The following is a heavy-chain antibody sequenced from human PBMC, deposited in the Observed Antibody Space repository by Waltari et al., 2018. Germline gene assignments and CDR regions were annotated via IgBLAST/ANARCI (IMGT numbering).Heavy chain of an antibody. Sequence: EVQLLESGGGLVQPGGSLRLSCAASGFTFSSYAMSWVRQAPGKGLEWVSAISGSGGSTYYTDSVKGRFTISRDNSKNTLYLQMNSLRAEDTAVYYCAKGWSIVVVPAATDYWGQGTLVTVSS. D-gene: IGHD2-2*01. CDR3: AKGWSIVVVPAATDY. CDR1: GFTFSSYA. CDR2: ISGSGGST. V-gene: IGHV3-23*01. J-gene: IGHJ4*02.